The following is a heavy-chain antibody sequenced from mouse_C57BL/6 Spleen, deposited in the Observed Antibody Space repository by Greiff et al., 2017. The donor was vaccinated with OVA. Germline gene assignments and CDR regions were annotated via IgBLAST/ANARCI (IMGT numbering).Heavy chain of an antibody. CDR2: FYPGSGSI. Sequence: VKLQESGAELVKPGASVKLSCKASGYTFTEYTIHWVKQRSGQGLEWIGWFYPGSGSIKYNEKFKDKATLTADKSSSTVYMELSRLTSEDSAVYFCARHEETAQATRAWFAYWGQGTLVTVSA. D-gene: IGHD3-2*02. V-gene: IGHV1-62-2*01. CDR3: ARHEETAQATRAWFAY. J-gene: IGHJ3*01. CDR1: GYTFTEYT.